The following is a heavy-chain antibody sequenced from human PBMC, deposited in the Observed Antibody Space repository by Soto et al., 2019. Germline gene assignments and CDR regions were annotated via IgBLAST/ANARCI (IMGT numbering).Heavy chain of an antibody. V-gene: IGHV4-31*03. Sequence: QVQLQESGPGLVKPSQTLSLTCTVSGGSISSGGYYWSWIRQHPGKGLEWIGYIYYSGSTYYNPSLKSRVTISVDTSKNQFSLKLSSVTAADTAVYYCARDIAAAGTVNWFDPWGQGTLVTVSS. D-gene: IGHD6-13*01. CDR2: IYYSGST. J-gene: IGHJ5*02. CDR1: GGSISSGGYY. CDR3: ARDIAAAGTVNWFDP.